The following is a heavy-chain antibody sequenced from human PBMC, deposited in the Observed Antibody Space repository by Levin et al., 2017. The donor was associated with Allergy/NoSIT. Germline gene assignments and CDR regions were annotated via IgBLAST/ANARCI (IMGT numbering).Heavy chain of an antibody. CDR2: IVGNGGDT. J-gene: IGHJ4*02. CDR3: ARDRLLYFDL. Sequence: GESLKISCSASGFTFGASAMAWVRQAPGKGLEWVSAIVGNGGDTFYSDSVKGRFTVSRDNSKNTLYLQMHSLRADDTAIYYCARDRLLYFDLWGQGTLVTVSS. CDR1: GFTFGASA. D-gene: IGHD6-25*01. V-gene: IGHV3-23*01.